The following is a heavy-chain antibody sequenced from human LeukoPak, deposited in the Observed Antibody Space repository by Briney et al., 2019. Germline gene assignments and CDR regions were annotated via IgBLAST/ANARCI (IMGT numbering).Heavy chain of an antibody. CDR2: ISSSGSTI. Sequence: PGGSLRLSCAASGFTFSSYEMNWVRQAPGKGLEWVSYISSSGSTIYYADSVKGRFTISRDNAKNSLYLQMNSLRAEDTALYYCARDYYDSIRNLGGYYYYMDVWGKGTTVTVSS. J-gene: IGHJ6*03. D-gene: IGHD3-22*01. V-gene: IGHV3-48*03. CDR3: ARDYYDSIRNLGGYYYYMDV. CDR1: GFTFSSYE.